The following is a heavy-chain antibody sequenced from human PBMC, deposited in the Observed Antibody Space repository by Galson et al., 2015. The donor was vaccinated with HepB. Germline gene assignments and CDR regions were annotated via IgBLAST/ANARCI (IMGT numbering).Heavy chain of an antibody. V-gene: IGHV3-48*02. D-gene: IGHD3-22*01. J-gene: IGHJ3*02. CDR2: ISSSSTI. CDR1: GFTFSSYS. Sequence: SLRLSCAASGFTFSSYSMNWVRQAPGKGLEWVSYISSSSTIYYADSVKGRFTISRDNAKNSLYLQMNSLRDEDTAVYYCAFNYYDSSGYYYVGAFDIWGQGTMVTVSS. CDR3: AFNYYDSSGYYYVGAFDI.